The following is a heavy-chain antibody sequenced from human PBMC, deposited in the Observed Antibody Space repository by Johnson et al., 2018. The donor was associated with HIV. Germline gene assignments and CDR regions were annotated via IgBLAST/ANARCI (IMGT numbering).Heavy chain of an antibody. Sequence: VQLVESGGVVVQPGGSLRLSCETSRFTFDDYAMHWVRQAPGKGLEWVSLINWDGDSTYYVDSVKGRFTISRDNAKNSLYLQLNSLRAEDTAVYYCARVEPIRRAIDAFDILGQGTIVTVSS. V-gene: IGHV3-43D*03. CDR2: INWDGDST. J-gene: IGHJ3*02. CDR1: RFTFDDYA. CDR3: ARVEPIRRAIDAFDI.